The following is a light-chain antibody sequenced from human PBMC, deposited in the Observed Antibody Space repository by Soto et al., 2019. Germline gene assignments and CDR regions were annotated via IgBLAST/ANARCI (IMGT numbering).Light chain of an antibody. CDR1: QSVGSG. V-gene: IGKV3-15*01. J-gene: IGKJ2*01. CDR3: QQYNNWPPYT. CDR2: GAS. Sequence: EIVMTQSPATLSVSPGERATLSWRASQSVGSGLSWYQQKPGQAPRLLIYGASTRATGIPARFSGSGSGTEFTLTISSLQSEDYAVYYCQQYNNWPPYTFGQGTKVDIK.